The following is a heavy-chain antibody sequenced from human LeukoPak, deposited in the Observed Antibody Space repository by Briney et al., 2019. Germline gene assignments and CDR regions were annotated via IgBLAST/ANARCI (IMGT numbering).Heavy chain of an antibody. CDR2: TSYDGSNK. J-gene: IGHJ3*02. D-gene: IGHD3-3*01. CDR3: AREFTSRDAFDI. Sequence: PGGSLRLSCAASGFTFSSYAMHWVRQAPGKGLEWVAVTSYDGSNKYYADSVKGRFTISRDNSKNTLYLQMNSLRAEDTAVYYCAREFTSRDAFDIWGQGTMVTVSS. CDR1: GFTFSSYA. V-gene: IGHV3-30-3*01.